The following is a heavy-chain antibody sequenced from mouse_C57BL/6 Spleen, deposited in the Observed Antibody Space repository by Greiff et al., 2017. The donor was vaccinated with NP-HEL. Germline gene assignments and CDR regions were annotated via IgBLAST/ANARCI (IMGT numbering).Heavy chain of an antibody. J-gene: IGHJ4*01. CDR3: ATSYDYDGAPYAMDY. V-gene: IGHV1-39*01. D-gene: IGHD2-4*01. Sequence: VQLQQSGPELVKPGASVKISCKASGYSFTDYNMNWVKQSNGKSLEWIGVINPNYGTTSYNQKFKGKATLTVDQSSSTAYMQLNSLTSEDSAVYYCATSYDYDGAPYAMDYWGQGTSVTVSS. CDR2: INPNYGTT. CDR1: GYSFTDYN.